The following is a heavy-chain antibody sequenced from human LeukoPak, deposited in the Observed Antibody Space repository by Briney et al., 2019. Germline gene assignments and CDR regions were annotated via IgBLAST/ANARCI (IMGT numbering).Heavy chain of an antibody. V-gene: IGHV3-30*18. D-gene: IGHD3-22*01. CDR1: GFTFSSYG. J-gene: IGHJ4*02. Sequence: PGGSLRLSCAASGFTFSSYGMHWVRQAPGKGLEWVAVISYDGSNKYYADSVKGRFTISRDNSKNTLYLQMNSLRAEDTAVYYCAKEHSSGYYFRWYYFDYWGQGTLVTVSS. CDR3: AKEHSSGYYFRWYYFDY. CDR2: ISYDGSNK.